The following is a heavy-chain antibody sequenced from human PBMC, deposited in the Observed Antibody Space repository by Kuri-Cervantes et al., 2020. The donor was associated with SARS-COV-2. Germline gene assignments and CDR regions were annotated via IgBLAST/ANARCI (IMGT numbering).Heavy chain of an antibody. V-gene: IGHV3-66*03. CDR3: ARDNSYSGSYSNYFDY. CDR2: IYSCGST. J-gene: IGHJ4*02. D-gene: IGHD1-26*01. CDR1: GFNVSSNY. Sequence: GGSLRLSCAASGFNVSSNYMSWVRQAPGKGLEWVSVIYSCGSTYYADSVKGRFTISRDNSKNTLYLQMNSLRAEDTAVYYCARDNSYSGSYSNYFDYWGQGTLVTVSS.